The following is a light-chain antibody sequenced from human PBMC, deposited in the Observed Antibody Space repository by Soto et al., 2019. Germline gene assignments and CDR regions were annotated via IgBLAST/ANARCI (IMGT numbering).Light chain of an antibody. V-gene: IGKV2-28*01. J-gene: IGKJ1*01. Sequence: EIGMTHSPLSLPVTPGEPATISCRSSQSLLHSNGKNYVDWYLQKPGQSPQLLISLTSNRASGVPDRFTGSGSGTDFTLKISRVEAGDVGVYYCMQVLKTPRTIGQVTKVEIX. CDR2: LTS. CDR1: QSLLHSNGKNY. CDR3: MQVLKTPRT.